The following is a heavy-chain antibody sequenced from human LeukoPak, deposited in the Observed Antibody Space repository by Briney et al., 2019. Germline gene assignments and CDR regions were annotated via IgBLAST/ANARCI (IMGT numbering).Heavy chain of an antibody. D-gene: IGHD1-20*01. J-gene: IGHJ5*02. CDR3: ARDPRGDITGTTFDR. CDR1: GGSITSGRYY. CDR2: VSYSGST. Sequence: ASETLSLTCTLSGGSITSGRYYWTWIRQHPQRGLEWIVYVSYSGSTNYNSSLKSRLTISADTSKNQFYLRLTSVTAADTAVYYCARDPRGDITGTTFDRWGQGTLVTVSS. V-gene: IGHV4-31*03.